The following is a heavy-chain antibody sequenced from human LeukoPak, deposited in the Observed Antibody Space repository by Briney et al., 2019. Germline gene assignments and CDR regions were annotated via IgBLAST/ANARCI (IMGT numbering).Heavy chain of an antibody. CDR2: FDPEDGET. Sequence: ASVKVSCKVSGYTLTELSMHWVRQAPGKGLEWMGGFDPEDGETIYAQKFQGRVTMTGDTSTDTAYMELSSLRSEDTAVYYCATDSGVAALDVWGKGTTVTASS. CDR3: ATDSGVAALDV. V-gene: IGHV1-24*01. D-gene: IGHD6-13*01. CDR1: GYTLTELS. J-gene: IGHJ6*04.